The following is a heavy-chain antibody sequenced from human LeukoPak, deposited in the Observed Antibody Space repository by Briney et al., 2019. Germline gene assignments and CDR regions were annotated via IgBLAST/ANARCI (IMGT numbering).Heavy chain of an antibody. CDR2: IYYSGST. J-gene: IGHJ4*02. CDR1: GGSISSNSYY. Sequence: NPSETLSLTCTVSGGSISSNSYYWGWIRQPPGKGLEWIGSIYYSGSTYYNPSLKSRVTISVDTSKNQFSLKLSSVTAADTAVYYCARDSLNYYDRRYFDYWGQGTLVTVSS. D-gene: IGHD3-22*01. V-gene: IGHV4-39*07. CDR3: ARDSLNYYDRRYFDY.